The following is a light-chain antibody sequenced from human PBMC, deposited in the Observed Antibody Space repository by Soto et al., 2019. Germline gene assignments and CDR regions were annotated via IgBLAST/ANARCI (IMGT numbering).Light chain of an antibody. CDR2: GAS. CDR3: QQYGSSPPYT. V-gene: IGKV3-20*01. J-gene: IGKJ2*01. Sequence: EIVLTQSPGTLSLSPGERATLSCRASQSVSSSYLAWYQQKPGQAPRLLIYGASSRATGIPDRFSGSGSGTDFPLTISRLEPEDLAVYYCQQYGSSPPYTVGQGTKLEIK. CDR1: QSVSSSY.